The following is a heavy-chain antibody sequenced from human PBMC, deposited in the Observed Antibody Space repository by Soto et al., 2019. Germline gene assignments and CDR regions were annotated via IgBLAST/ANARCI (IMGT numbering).Heavy chain of an antibody. CDR3: ARGRYGDY. V-gene: IGHV1-18*01. J-gene: IGHJ4*02. Sequence: QVHLVQSGAEVKKPGASVKVSCKGSGYAFTTYGITWVRQAPGQGLEWMGWISAHNVNTNYAQTIQGRVTVTRDTSTSTAYMELRSLRSDDTAVYYCARGRYGDYWGQGALVTVSS. CDR2: ISAHNVNT. CDR1: GYAFTTYG. D-gene: IGHD1-1*01.